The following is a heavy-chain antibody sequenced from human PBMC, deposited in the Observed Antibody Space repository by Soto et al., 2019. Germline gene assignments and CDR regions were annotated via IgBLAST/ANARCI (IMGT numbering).Heavy chain of an antibody. CDR3: AADRAPHDPYNWVDP. CDR1: GFTFGTSS. Sequence: QMQLVQSGPEVKKPGTSVRVPCKASGFTFGTSSIQWMRQARGHRLEWIGWIVVCTGYTNYAQRFQERVTFTRDMSKNTAYKELSSLTAEDTAIYYGAADRAPHDPYNWVDPWGQGTLVTVSS. V-gene: IGHV1-58*02. J-gene: IGHJ5*02. CDR2: IVVCTGYT.